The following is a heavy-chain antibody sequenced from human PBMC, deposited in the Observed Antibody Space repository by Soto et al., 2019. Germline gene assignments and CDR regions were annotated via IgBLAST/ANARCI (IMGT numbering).Heavy chain of an antibody. V-gene: IGHV3-74*01. CDR2: MNTDGGSV. D-gene: IGHD6-13*01. CDR3: ARDGRQQLGPYYLGMDA. CDR1: RFTISSHC. Sequence: PGWSLRKTVVASRFTISSHCMHWVRKVPGKGLVWLSRMNTDGGSVIADSVNGRFTISRDNAENALYLQMNNLRAEDTAVYYCARDGRQQLGPYYLGMDAWGQGITVTVSS. J-gene: IGHJ6*02.